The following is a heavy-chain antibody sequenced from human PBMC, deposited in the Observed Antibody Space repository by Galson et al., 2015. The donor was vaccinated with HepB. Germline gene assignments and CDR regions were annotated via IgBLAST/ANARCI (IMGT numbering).Heavy chain of an antibody. V-gene: IGHV4-59*08. J-gene: IGHJ6*02. D-gene: IGHD3-10*01. Sequence: ETLSLTCTVSGGSISSYYWSWIRQPPGKGLEWIGYIYYSGSTNYNPSLKSRVTISVDTSKNQFSLKLSSVTAADTAVYYCARQTYYYGSGSDYPTYYGMDVWGQGTTVTVSS. CDR2: IYYSGST. CDR1: GGSISSYY. CDR3: ARQTYYYGSGSDYPTYYGMDV.